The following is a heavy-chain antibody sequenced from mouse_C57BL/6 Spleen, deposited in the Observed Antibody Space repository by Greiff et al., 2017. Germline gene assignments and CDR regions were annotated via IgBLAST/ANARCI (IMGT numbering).Heavy chain of an antibody. CDR2: IYPGDGDT. CDR3: ARGIYYDYEYYAMDY. V-gene: IGHV1-82*01. J-gene: IGHJ4*01. D-gene: IGHD2-4*01. CDR1: DYAFSSSW. Sequence: QVQLQQSGPELVKPGASVKISCKASDYAFSSSWMNWVKQRPGKGLEWIGRIYPGDGDTNYNGKFKGKATLTADKSSSTAYMQLSSLTSEDSAVYFCARGIYYDYEYYAMDYWGQGTSVTVSS.